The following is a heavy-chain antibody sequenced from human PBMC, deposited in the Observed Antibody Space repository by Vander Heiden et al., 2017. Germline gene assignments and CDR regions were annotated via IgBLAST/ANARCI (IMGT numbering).Heavy chain of an antibody. CDR1: GGTFSSYA. Sequence: QVQLVQSGAEVKKPGSSVKVSCKASGGTFSSYAISWVRQAPGQGREWMGGIIPILGIANYAQKFQGRVTITADKSTSTAYMELSSLRSEGTAVYYCARGITGYDSSGYYFDYWGQGTLVTVSS. CDR3: ARGITGYDSSGYYFDY. D-gene: IGHD3-22*01. J-gene: IGHJ4*02. V-gene: IGHV1-69*10. CDR2: IIPILGIA.